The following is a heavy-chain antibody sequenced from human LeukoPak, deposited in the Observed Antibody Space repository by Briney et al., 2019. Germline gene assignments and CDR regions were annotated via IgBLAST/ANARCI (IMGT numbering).Heavy chain of an antibody. CDR3: ARPFGYGSGSRDY. V-gene: IGHV5-51*01. D-gene: IGHD3-10*01. CDR1: GSRFTSYW. Sequence: GASLQSSCKGSGSRFTSYWIGWVRQMPGKGLEWMGIIYPGDSDTRYSPSFQGQVTISADKSISTAYLQWSSLKASDTAMYYCARPFGYGSGSRDYWGQGTLVTVSS. CDR2: IYPGDSDT. J-gene: IGHJ4*02.